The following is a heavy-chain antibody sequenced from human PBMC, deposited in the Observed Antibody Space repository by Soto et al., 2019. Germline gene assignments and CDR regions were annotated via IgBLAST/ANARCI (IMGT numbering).Heavy chain of an antibody. CDR2: ISQSGST. CDR3: ARNGYSSGWYHFDY. Sequence: SETLSLTCAVSGGSIYSNNWWSWVRQPPGKGLEWIGEISQSGSTNYNPSLKSRVIISVDKSKNQFSLKLTSVTAADTAVYYCARNGYSSGWYHFDYWGQGTLVTV. D-gene: IGHD6-13*01. J-gene: IGHJ4*02. CDR1: GGSIYSNNW. V-gene: IGHV4-4*02.